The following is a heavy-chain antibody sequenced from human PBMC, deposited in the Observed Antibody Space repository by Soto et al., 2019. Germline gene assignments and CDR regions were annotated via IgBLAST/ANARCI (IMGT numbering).Heavy chain of an antibody. J-gene: IGHJ5*02. CDR1: GASIHDYY. CDR2: IFYGGNT. CDR3: ARGTGIAVVPHWFDP. D-gene: IGHD6-19*01. V-gene: IGHV4-59*01. Sequence: QVQLQESGPGLVKPSETLALTCTVSGASIHDYYWSWLRQPPGTGLEWIVYIFYGGNTKYNPSLKSRVTISVDTSKNQFSLKLNSVTAADTAVYYCARGTGIAVVPHWFDPWGQGTLVTVS.